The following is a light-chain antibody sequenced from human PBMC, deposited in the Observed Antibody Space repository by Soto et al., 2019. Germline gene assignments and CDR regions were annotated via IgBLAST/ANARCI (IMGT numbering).Light chain of an antibody. CDR2: DAS. CDR3: QQRRNWPPLT. CDR1: QSISTY. Sequence: EVVLTQSPATLSLSPGERATLSCTASQSISTYLTWYQHKPGQAPRLLIYDASRRAPGIPARFSGSGSGTDFTLTISSLELDDFAAYYCQQRRNWPPLTFGGGTKVDIK. V-gene: IGKV3-11*01. J-gene: IGKJ4*01.